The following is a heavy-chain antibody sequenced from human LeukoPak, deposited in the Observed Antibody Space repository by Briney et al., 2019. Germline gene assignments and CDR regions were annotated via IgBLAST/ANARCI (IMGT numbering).Heavy chain of an antibody. Sequence: SETLSLTCTVSGGSISSSSYYWGWIRQPPGEGLEWIGSIYYSGSTYYNPSLKSRVTISVDTSKNQFSLKLSSVTAADTAVYYCARDPYDSSGTWGQGTLVTVSS. D-gene: IGHD3-22*01. CDR1: GGSISSSSYY. J-gene: IGHJ4*02. CDR2: IYYSGST. V-gene: IGHV4-39*07. CDR3: ARDPYDSSGT.